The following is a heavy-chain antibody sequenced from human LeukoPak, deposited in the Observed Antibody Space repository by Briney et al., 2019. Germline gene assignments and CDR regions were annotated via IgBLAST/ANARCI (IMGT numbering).Heavy chain of an antibody. V-gene: IGHV4-39*01. CDR1: GGSISSSISTNY. CDR3: ARKGTIAPTGASHFDY. CDR2: IHYSGTT. Sequence: PSETLSLTCTVSGGSISSSISTNYWNWVRQPPGKGLEWIWSIHYSGTTYYNPSLESRATISVDTSKNQFSVKLTSVTAADTAVYYCARKGTIAPTGASHFDYWGQGTLVTASS. D-gene: IGHD6-13*01. J-gene: IGHJ4*02.